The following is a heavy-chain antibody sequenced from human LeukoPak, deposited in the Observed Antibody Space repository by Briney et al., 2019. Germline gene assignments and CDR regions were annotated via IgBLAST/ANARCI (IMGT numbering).Heavy chain of an antibody. CDR3: ARGGGLDV. Sequence: GGCLRLSCAASGFTFSSYWMNWARQAPGKGLEWVASINHNGNVNYYVDSVKGRFTISRDNAKNPLYLQMSNLRAEDTAVYFCARGGGLDVWGQGATVTVSS. V-gene: IGHV3-7*03. CDR2: INHNGNVN. CDR1: GFTFSSYW. J-gene: IGHJ6*02. D-gene: IGHD3-16*01.